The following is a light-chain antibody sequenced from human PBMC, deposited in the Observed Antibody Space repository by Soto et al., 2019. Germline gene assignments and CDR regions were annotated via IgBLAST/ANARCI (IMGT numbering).Light chain of an antibody. CDR3: SSYTSSSTT. V-gene: IGLV2-14*01. J-gene: IGLJ1*01. CDR2: EVS. CDR1: SSDVGGYNY. Sequence: QSALTQPASVSGSPGQSITISCTGTSSDVGGYNYVSWYQQHPGKAPKLMIYEVSNRPSGVSNRFSGSKSGNTASLTISGLQAEDEAYYYCSSYTSSSTTFGTGTKLTVL.